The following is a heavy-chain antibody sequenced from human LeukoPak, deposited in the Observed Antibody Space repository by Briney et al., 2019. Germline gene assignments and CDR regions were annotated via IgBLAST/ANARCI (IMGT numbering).Heavy chain of an antibody. CDR2: IIPILGIA. CDR1: GGTFSSYA. J-gene: IGHJ4*02. V-gene: IGHV1-69*04. Sequence: SVKVSCKASGGTFSSYAISWVRQAPGQGLEWMGRIIPILGIANYARKFQGRVTITADKSTSTAYMELSSLRSEDTAVYCCARTPGHGGNSEFDYWGQGTLVKVSS. CDR3: ARTPGHGGNSEFDY. D-gene: IGHD4-23*01.